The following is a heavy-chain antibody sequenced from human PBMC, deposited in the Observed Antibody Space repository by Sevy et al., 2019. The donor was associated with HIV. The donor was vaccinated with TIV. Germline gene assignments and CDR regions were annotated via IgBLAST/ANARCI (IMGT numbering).Heavy chain of an antibody. V-gene: IGHV1-24*01. CDR1: GYTLTELS. J-gene: IGHJ4*02. D-gene: IGHD2-8*01. CDR2: FDPEDAET. CDR3: ATTYCTNGVCYTGFDY. Sequence: ASVKVSCKVSGYTLTELSMHWVRQAPGKGLEWMGGFDPEDAETIYAQKFQGRVTMTEDTSTDTAYMELSSLRSEDTAVYYCATTYCTNGVCYTGFDYWGQGTLVTVSS.